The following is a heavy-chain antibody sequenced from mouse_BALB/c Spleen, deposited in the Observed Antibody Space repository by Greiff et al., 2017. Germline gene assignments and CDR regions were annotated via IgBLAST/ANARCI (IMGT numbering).Heavy chain of an antibody. D-gene: IGHD1-2*01. CDR2: IWAGGST. J-gene: IGHJ4*01. CDR3: ARDYYGYDYAMDY. Sequence: VMLVESGPGLVAPSQSLSITCTVSGFSLTSYGVHWVRQPPGKGLEWLGVIWAGGSTNYNSALMSRLSISKDNSKSQVFLKMNSLQTDDTAMYYCARDYYGYDYAMDYWGQGTSVTVSA. V-gene: IGHV2-9*02. CDR1: GFSLTSYG.